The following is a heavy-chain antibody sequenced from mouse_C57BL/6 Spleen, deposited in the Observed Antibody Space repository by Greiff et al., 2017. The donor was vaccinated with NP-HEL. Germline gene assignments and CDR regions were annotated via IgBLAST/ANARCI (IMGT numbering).Heavy chain of an antibody. CDR2: IRLKSDNYAT. Sequence: EVMLVESGGGLVQPGGSMKLSCVASGFTFSNYWMNWVRQSPEKGLEWVAQIRLKSDNYATHYAESVKGRFTISRDDSKSSVYLQMNNLRAEDTGIYYCTPSSYMYYFDYWGQGTTLTVSS. CDR3: TPSSYMYYFDY. D-gene: IGHD1-1*01. V-gene: IGHV6-3*01. J-gene: IGHJ2*01. CDR1: GFTFSNYW.